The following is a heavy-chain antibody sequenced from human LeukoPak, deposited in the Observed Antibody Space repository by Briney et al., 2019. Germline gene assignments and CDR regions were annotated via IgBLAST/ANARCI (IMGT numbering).Heavy chain of an antibody. D-gene: IGHD4-17*01. CDR1: GYTFISYH. CDR3: ARDWSMTTLDY. Sequence: ASVKVSCKASGYTFISYHISWVRQAPGQGLEWMGRINPNSGGTDYAQKFQGRVTMTRDSSISIAYLEFSSLRSDDTAVYYCARDWSMTTLDYWGQGTLVTVSS. V-gene: IGHV1-2*06. J-gene: IGHJ4*02. CDR2: INPNSGGT.